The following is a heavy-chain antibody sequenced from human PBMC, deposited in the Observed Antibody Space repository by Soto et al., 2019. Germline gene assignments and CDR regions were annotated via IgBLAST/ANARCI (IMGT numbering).Heavy chain of an antibody. J-gene: IGHJ3*02. D-gene: IGHD6-19*01. Sequence: QVQLVESGGGLVKPGGSLRLSCAASGSTFSDNYMSWIRQAPGKGLVWISYISGGGGTTHYADSVKGRFTISRDNAKNSLYLQMNNLRVEDTAVYYCARGAKPYSSGRDVLDIWGQGTMVTVSS. V-gene: IGHV3-11*01. CDR2: ISGGGGTT. CDR1: GSTFSDNY. CDR3: ARGAKPYSSGRDVLDI.